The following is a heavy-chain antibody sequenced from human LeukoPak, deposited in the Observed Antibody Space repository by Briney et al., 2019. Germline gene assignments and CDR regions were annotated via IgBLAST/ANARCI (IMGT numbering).Heavy chain of an antibody. Sequence: SVKVSCKASGGTFSSYAISWVRQAPGQGLEWMGGIIPIFGTANYAQKFQGRVTITADESTSTAYMKLSSLRSEDTAVYYCARSGYCSSTSCYDWFDPWGQGTLVTVSS. CDR1: GGTFSSYA. J-gene: IGHJ5*02. D-gene: IGHD2-2*01. V-gene: IGHV1-69*13. CDR2: IIPIFGTA. CDR3: ARSGYCSSTSCYDWFDP.